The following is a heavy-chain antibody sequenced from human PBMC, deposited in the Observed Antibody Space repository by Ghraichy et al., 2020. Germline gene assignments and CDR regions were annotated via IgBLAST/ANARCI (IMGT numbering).Heavy chain of an antibody. J-gene: IGHJ4*02. Sequence: GGSLRLSCAASGFTFTTYNINWVRQAPGKGLEWVSSITGDSSHIYYADSVKGRFTISRDTAKNSLYLQMNSLRAEDTAVYYCARDYCFSGTCYPSHFDYWGQGTLVTVSS. D-gene: IGHD2-15*01. CDR2: ITGDSSHI. CDR1: GFTFTTYN. CDR3: ARDYCFSGTCYPSHFDY. V-gene: IGHV3-21*01.